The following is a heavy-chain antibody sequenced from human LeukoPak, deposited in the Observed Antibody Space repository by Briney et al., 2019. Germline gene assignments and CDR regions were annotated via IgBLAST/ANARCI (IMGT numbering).Heavy chain of an antibody. Sequence: SVKVSCKASGGTFSSYAISWVRQAPGQGLEWMGGIIPIFGTANYAQKFQGRVTITADESTSTAYMELSSLRSDDTAVYYCAREPSVAAAGSYLDYWGQGTLVTVSS. V-gene: IGHV1-69*13. D-gene: IGHD6-13*01. J-gene: IGHJ4*02. CDR3: AREPSVAAAGSYLDY. CDR2: IIPIFGTA. CDR1: GGTFSSYA.